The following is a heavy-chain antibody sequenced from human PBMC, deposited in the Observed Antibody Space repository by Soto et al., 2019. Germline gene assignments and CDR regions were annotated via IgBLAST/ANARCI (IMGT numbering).Heavy chain of an antibody. V-gene: IGHV1-3*01. J-gene: IGHJ4*02. CDR3: AEDSSGYYC. D-gene: IGHD3-22*01. CDR2: INAGNGIP. CDR1: GYTFTTYA. Sequence: QVQFVQSGAEVKRPGASVRVSCKASGYTFTTYALQWVRQAPGQRLEWMGWINAGNGIPTYSQKFQGRVTITWDTAASTTYMALSSLTSEDTAVYYCAEDSSGYYCWGQGTLVTVSS.